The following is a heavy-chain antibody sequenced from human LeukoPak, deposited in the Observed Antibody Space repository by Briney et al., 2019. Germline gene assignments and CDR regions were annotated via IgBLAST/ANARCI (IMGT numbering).Heavy chain of an antibody. Sequence: GESLRLSCAASGFTFSKAWMSWVRQAPGKGLEWVGRIKSKTDGGTTDYAAPVKGRFTISRDDSKNTLYLQMNSLKTEDTAVYYCTTDYDSSGHYFGWLIWGQGTLVTVSS. CDR2: IKSKTDGGTT. CDR3: TTDYDSSGHYFGWLI. D-gene: IGHD3-22*01. V-gene: IGHV3-15*01. J-gene: IGHJ4*02. CDR1: GFTFSKAW.